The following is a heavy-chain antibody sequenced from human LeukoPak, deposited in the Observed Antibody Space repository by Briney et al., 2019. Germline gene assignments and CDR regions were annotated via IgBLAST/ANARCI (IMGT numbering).Heavy chain of an antibody. Sequence: GGSLRLSCAASGFTFSSYGMQWVRQAPGKGLEWVAVIWYDGSNEYYADSVKGRFTISRDNSKNTLYLQMNTLRAEDTAVYYCARGGPSYYGMDVRGQGTSVTVSS. CDR3: ARGGPSYYGMDV. CDR1: GFTFSSYG. CDR2: IWYDGSNE. J-gene: IGHJ6*02. V-gene: IGHV3-33*01.